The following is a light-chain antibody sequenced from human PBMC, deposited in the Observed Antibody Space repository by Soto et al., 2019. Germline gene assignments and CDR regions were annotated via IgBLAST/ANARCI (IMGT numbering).Light chain of an antibody. CDR1: SSNIGSNY. CDR3: AAWDDSLRGVV. V-gene: IGLV1-47*01. Sequence: QSVLTQPPSASGTPGQRVIISCSGSSSNIGSNYVYWYQQLPGTAPKLLIYRNNQRPSGVPDRFSGSKSGTSASLAISGLRSEDEADYYCAAWDDSLRGVVFGGGTKLTV. J-gene: IGLJ2*01. CDR2: RNN.